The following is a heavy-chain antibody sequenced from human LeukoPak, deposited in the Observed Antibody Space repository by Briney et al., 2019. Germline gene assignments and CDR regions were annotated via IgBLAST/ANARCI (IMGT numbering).Heavy chain of an antibody. D-gene: IGHD6-19*01. CDR2: ISGSGGST. V-gene: IGHV3-23*01. Sequence: QAGGSLRLSCAASGFTFSSYAMSWVRQATGKGLEWVSAISGSGGSTYYADSVKGRFTISRDNSKNTLYLQMNSLRAEDTAVYYCAKAAAVAVAGGIDYWGQGTLVTVSS. J-gene: IGHJ4*02. CDR3: AKAAAVAVAGGIDY. CDR1: GFTFSSYA.